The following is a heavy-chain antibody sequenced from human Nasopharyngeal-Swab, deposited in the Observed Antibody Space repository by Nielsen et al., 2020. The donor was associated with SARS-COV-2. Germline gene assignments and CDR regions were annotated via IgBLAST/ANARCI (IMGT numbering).Heavy chain of an antibody. V-gene: IGHV4-59*13. D-gene: IGHD1-1*01. Sequence: SETLSLTCTVSGGSISSYYWSWIRQPPGKGLQWIGYINHSGITKYNPSLKSRVTISVDTSKNQFSLKLSSVTAADTAVYYCARGGLERSDAFDIWGQGTMVTVSS. J-gene: IGHJ3*02. CDR1: GGSISSYY. CDR3: ARGGLERSDAFDI. CDR2: INHSGIT.